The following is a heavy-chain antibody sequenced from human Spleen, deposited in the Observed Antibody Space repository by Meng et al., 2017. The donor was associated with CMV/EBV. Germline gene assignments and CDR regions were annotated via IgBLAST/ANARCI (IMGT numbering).Heavy chain of an antibody. CDR2: IDHSGKNE. J-gene: IGHJ4*02. CDR1: GFTLNDFA. Sequence: GESLKISCAASGFTLNDFALAWVRQAPGGGLEWVSTIDHSGKNEHYADSVKGRFSISRDHAKSTLSLHMSALRAEDTALYYCTTDVGNPGMLAFWGQGTQVTVSS. CDR3: TTDVGNPGMLAF. V-gene: IGHV3-23*05. D-gene: IGHD3-16*01.